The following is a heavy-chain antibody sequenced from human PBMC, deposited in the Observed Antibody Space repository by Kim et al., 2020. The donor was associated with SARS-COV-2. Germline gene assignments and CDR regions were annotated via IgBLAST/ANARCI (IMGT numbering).Heavy chain of an antibody. CDR2: ISYDGSNK. V-gene: IGHV3-30-3*01. CDR1: GFTFSSYA. CDR3: ARDSGWYCSSTSCPAYMDV. J-gene: IGHJ6*03. D-gene: IGHD2-2*01. Sequence: GGSLRLSCAASGFTFSSYAMHWVRQAPGKGLEWVAVISYDGSNKYYADSVKGRFTISRDNSKNTLYLQMNSLRAEDTAVYYCARDSGWYCSSTSCPAYMDVWGKGTTVTVSS.